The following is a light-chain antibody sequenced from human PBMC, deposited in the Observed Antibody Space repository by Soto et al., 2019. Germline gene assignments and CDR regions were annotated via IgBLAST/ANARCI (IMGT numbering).Light chain of an antibody. J-gene: IGLJ2*01. Sequence: QSALTQPASVSGSPGKSITISGTGTTTDVGGYHYVSWYQQYPGKAPNLVISEVSNRPSGVSHRFSGSKSGNTASLTISGLQAEDEADYYCCSYTGTTTPLFGGGTKLTVL. V-gene: IGLV2-14*01. CDR2: EVS. CDR1: TTDVGGYHY. CDR3: CSYTGTTTPL.